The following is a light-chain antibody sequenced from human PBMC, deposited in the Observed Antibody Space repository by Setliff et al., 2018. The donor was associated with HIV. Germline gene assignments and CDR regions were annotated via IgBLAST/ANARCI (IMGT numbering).Light chain of an antibody. CDR1: SSDVGGYDF. J-gene: IGLJ1*01. Sequence: QSALAQPASVSGSPGQSITISCIGTSSDVGGYDFVSWYQQRPGKAPKLIIFDVSERPSGVSHRFSGSKSGNTASLTISGLQTVDEADYFCASYRSPATYVFGIGTKAPS. CDR2: DVS. CDR3: ASYRSPATYV. V-gene: IGLV2-14*03.